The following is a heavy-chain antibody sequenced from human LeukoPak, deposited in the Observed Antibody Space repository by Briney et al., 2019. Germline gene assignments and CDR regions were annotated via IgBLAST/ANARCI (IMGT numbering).Heavy chain of an antibody. J-gene: IGHJ4*02. CDR1: GYTFTNYW. D-gene: IGHD2-15*01. Sequence: GESLKISCKGSGYTFTNYWIGWVRQMPGKGLEWMGIIYPGNSEIRYSPSFQDQVTISADKSISTAYLQWSSLKASDTAMYYCAKLGYCSADTCYSYSDYWGQGTLVTVSS. CDR3: AKLGYCSADTCYSYSDY. CDR2: IYPGNSEI. V-gene: IGHV5-51*01.